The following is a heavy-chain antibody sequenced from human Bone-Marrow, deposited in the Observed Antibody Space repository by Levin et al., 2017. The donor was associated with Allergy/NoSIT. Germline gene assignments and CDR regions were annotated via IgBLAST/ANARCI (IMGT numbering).Heavy chain of an antibody. CDR1: GFTFNNYG. CDR3: AKDPMWDRYNFDMDV. D-gene: IGHD1-26*01. V-gene: IGHV3-23*01. J-gene: IGHJ6*02. Sequence: SGGSLRLSCTASGFTFNNYGLTWVRQAPGKGLEWVASIGGSGIDSNYADSVRGRFTITRDMNMIFLQINRLRVEDTAIYYCAKDPMWDRYNFDMDVWGQGTSVIVSS. CDR2: IGGSGIDS.